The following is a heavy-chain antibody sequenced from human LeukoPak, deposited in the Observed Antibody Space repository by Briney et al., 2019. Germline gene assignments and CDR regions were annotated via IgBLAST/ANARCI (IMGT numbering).Heavy chain of an antibody. D-gene: IGHD2-15*01. CDR3: ARTGAYCSGGSCYLGDY. V-gene: IGHV1-46*01. CDR2: INPSGGST. Sequence: ASVKVSCKASGYTFTSYYMHWVRQAPGQGLEWMGLINPSGGSTNYAQKFQGRVTMTRDTSTSTVYMELSSLISEDTAVYYCARTGAYCSGGSCYLGDYWGQGTLVTVSS. CDR1: GYTFTSYY. J-gene: IGHJ4*02.